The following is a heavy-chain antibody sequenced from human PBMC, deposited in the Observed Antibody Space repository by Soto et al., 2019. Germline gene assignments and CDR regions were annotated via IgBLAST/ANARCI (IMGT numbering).Heavy chain of an antibody. J-gene: IGHJ3*02. D-gene: IGHD6-13*01. V-gene: IGHV6-1*01. CDR1: GDSVSSNSAA. Sequence: KQSQTLSLTCAISGDSVSSNSAAWNWIRQSPSRGLEWLGRTYYRSKWYNDYAVSVKSRITINPDTSKNQYSLQLNSVTPAVTGVDYYATARGALTAAGSGVAFDIWGQGTMVTVSS. CDR2: TYYRSKWYN. CDR3: ATARGALTAAGSGVAFDI.